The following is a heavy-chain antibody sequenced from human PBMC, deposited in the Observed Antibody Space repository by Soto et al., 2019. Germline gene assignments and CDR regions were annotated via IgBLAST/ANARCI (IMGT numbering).Heavy chain of an antibody. CDR1: GGSFSDYY. CDR3: ARPRGPGAIYNWFDP. D-gene: IGHD2-21*01. J-gene: IGHJ5*02. Sequence: QVHLQQCGAGLLTPSETLSLTCAVYGGSFSDYYWTWIRQPPGKGLEWIGEINHRGSTNYNPSLKSRVTILIDTPKNQSSLKLSSVTAADTAVYFCARPRGPGAIYNWFDPSGQGTLVTVSS. CDR2: INHRGST. V-gene: IGHV4-34*01.